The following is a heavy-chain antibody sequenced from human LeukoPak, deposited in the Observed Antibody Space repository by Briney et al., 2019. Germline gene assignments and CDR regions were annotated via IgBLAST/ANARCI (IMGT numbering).Heavy chain of an antibody. Sequence: PSETLSLTCTVSGGSISIYYWSWIRQPPGKGLEWIGYIYYSGSTNYNPSLKSRVTISVDTSKNQFSLKLSSVTAADTAVYYCARDERGSASNTYYYGSGSYYAYWGQGTLVTVSS. CDR1: GGSISIYY. CDR3: ARDERGSASNTYYYGSGSYYAY. J-gene: IGHJ4*02. V-gene: IGHV4-59*12. CDR2: IYYSGST. D-gene: IGHD3-10*01.